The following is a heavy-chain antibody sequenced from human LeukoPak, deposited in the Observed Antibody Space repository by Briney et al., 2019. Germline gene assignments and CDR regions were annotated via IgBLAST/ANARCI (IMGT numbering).Heavy chain of an antibody. CDR1: GGSISSGSYY. Sequence: SETLSLTCTVSGGSISSGSYYWSWIRQPAGKGLEWIGRIYTSASTNYNPSLKSRVTISVDTSKNQFSLKLSSVTAADTAVYYCARVGYCSSTSCYLPKYYYYMDVWGKGTTVTVSS. V-gene: IGHV4-61*02. CDR2: IYTSAST. J-gene: IGHJ6*03. D-gene: IGHD2-2*01. CDR3: ARVGYCSSTSCYLPKYYYYMDV.